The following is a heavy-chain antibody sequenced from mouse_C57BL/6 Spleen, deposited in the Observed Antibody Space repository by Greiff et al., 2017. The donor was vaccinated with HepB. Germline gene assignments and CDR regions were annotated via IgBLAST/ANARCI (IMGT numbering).Heavy chain of an antibody. D-gene: IGHD2-1*01. J-gene: IGHJ4*01. CDR3: ARKRVDYGNYNYAMDY. Sequence: QVHVKQSGPGLVQPSQSLSITCTVSGFSLTSYGVHWVRQSPGKGLEWLGVIWSGGRTDYNAAFISRLSISKDNSKSQVFFKMNSLQADDTAIYYCARKRVDYGNYNYAMDYWGQGTSVTVSS. V-gene: IGHV2-2*01. CDR2: IWSGGRT. CDR1: GFSLTSYG.